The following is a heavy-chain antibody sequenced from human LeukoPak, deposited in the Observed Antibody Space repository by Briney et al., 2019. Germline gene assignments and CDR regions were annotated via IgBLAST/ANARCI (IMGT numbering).Heavy chain of an antibody. CDR2: VDPEDGET. D-gene: IGHD2-2*01. CDR3: AAEYCSSTSCYPRLDF. V-gene: IGHV1-69-2*01. CDR1: GYTFTDYY. J-gene: IGHJ4*02. Sequence: GASVKVSCKASGYTFTDYYMHWVQQAPGKGLEWMGRVDPEDGETIYAEKFQGRVTITADTSTDTAYMELSSLRSEDTAVYYCAAEYCSSTSCYPRLDFWGQGTLVTVSS.